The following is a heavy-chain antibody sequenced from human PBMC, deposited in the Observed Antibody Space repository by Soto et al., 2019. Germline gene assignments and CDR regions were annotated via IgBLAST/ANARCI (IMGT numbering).Heavy chain of an antibody. D-gene: IGHD4-17*01. Sequence: GGSLRLSCILSGFTFNAYTMNWVRQAPGKGLEWVSSISSSSTYIYYADSVKGRFTISRDNTNNPLYLQMNSLTTDDTGLYYCASAVTMGWSPQGYWGQGTPVTVSS. CDR3: ASAVTMGWSPQGY. J-gene: IGHJ4*02. CDR1: GFTFNAYT. V-gene: IGHV3-21*06. CDR2: ISSSSTYI.